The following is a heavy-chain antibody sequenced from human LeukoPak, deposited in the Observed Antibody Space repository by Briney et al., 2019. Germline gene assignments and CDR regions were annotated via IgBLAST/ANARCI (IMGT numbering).Heavy chain of an antibody. Sequence: ASVKVSCKASGYTFTSYDINWLRQATGQGLEWMGWMNPNSGNTGYAQKFQGRVTMTRNTSISTAYMELSSLRSEDTAVYYCARVSYYYYGMDVWGQGTTVTVSS. CDR1: GYTFTSYD. V-gene: IGHV1-8*01. CDR3: ARVSYYYYGMDV. J-gene: IGHJ6*02. CDR2: MNPNSGNT.